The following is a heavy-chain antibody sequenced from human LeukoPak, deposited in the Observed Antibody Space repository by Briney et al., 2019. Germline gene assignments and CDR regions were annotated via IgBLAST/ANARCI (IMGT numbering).Heavy chain of an antibody. D-gene: IGHD3-22*01. J-gene: IGHJ4*02. Sequence: ASVKVSCKASGYTFTGYYMHWVRQAPGQGLEWMGWINPNSGGTNYAQKFRGRVTMTRDTSISTAYMELSRLRSDDTAVYYCAREATYYYDSSGSILFDYWGQGTLVTVSS. CDR2: INPNSGGT. CDR3: AREATYYYDSSGSILFDY. CDR1: GYTFTGYY. V-gene: IGHV1-2*02.